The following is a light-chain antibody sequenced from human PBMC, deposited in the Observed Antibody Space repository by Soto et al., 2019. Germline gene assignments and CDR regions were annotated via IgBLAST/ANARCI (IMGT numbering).Light chain of an antibody. CDR3: SSYAGTNNRYV. J-gene: IGLJ1*01. Sequence: QSALTQPPSASGSPGQSVTISCTGTGSDIGGYNFVSWYQQQPGKVPKLIIYEVNKRPSGVPDRFSGSKSGNTASLTVSGLQADDEADYYCSSYAGTNNRYVFGTGTKLTVL. CDR1: GSDIGGYNF. V-gene: IGLV2-8*01. CDR2: EVN.